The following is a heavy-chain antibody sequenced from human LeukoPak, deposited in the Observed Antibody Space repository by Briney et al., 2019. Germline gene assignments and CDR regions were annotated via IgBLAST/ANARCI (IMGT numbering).Heavy chain of an antibody. CDR2: IYSGGST. D-gene: IGHD3-16*01. J-gene: IGHJ4*02. CDR3: ARAMGGFSYLDS. Sequence: PGGSLRLSCAASGFTVSSTYMSWVRQAPRRGLEWVSVIYSGGSTYYADSVKGRFTISRDNSKNTLYLQMNTLRAEDTAVYYCARAMGGFSYLDSWGQGTLVTVSS. V-gene: IGHV3-53*01. CDR1: GFTVSSTY.